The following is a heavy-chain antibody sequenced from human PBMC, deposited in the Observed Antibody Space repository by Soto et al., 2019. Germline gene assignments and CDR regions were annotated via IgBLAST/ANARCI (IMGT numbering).Heavy chain of an antibody. CDR3: ARDRGGDVGQFLFPDGFDL. CDR2: IGGSGGTK. D-gene: IGHD3-10*01. V-gene: IGHV3-48*03. Sequence: GSLRLSCSASGFSFSSYEMNWVRQAPGKGLEWISYIGGSGGTKYSADSVKGRFIISRDNAQNSLYLQMNSLRVEDTAVYYCARDRGGDVGQFLFPDGFDLWGQGTMVTVSS. CDR1: GFSFSSYE. J-gene: IGHJ3*01.